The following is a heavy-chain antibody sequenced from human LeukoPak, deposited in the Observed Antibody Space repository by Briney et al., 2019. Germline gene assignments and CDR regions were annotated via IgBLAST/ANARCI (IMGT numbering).Heavy chain of an antibody. CDR2: ISGSGGST. Sequence: GGSLRLSCAASGFTFSSYAMRWVRQAPGKGLEWVSGISGSGGSTDYADSVKGRFTISRDNSKNTLYLQMNSLRAEDTAVYYCVKDPNWNPTRDYWGQGTLVTVSS. J-gene: IGHJ4*02. V-gene: IGHV3-23*01. CDR3: VKDPNWNPTRDY. D-gene: IGHD1-1*01. CDR1: GFTFSSYA.